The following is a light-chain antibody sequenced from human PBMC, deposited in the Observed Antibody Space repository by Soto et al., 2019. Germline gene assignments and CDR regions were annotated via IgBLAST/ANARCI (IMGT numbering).Light chain of an antibody. CDR2: RAS. CDR1: QSVSDK. V-gene: IGKV3-15*01. Sequence: LIKYSSDSLHVSQGERVTLSCRASQSVSDKLAWYQQKPGQGPRLLVYRASTRTLGIPARFSGSESGTEFTLTISSLQSEDFAIYYCQQYNTWPITFGQGTRLEIK. CDR3: QQYNTWPIT. J-gene: IGKJ5*01.